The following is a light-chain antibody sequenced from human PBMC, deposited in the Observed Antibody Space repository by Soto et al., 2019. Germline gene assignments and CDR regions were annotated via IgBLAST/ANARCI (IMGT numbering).Light chain of an antibody. CDR2: DYD. J-gene: IGLJ3*02. Sequence: QSVLTQPPSVSAAPGQKVTISCSGSSSNIGNNYVSWYQQFPGTAPKLLIYDYDKRPSGIPDRFSGSKSGTSATLGITGLQTGDEANYYCGTWDSSLSTVVFGGGTKVTVL. V-gene: IGLV1-51*01. CDR3: GTWDSSLSTVV. CDR1: SSNIGNNY.